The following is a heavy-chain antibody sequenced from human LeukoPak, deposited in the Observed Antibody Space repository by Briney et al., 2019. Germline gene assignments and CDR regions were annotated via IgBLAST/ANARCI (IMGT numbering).Heavy chain of an antibody. Sequence: SETLSLTCTVSGGSTSSYYWSWIRQPAGKGLEWIGRIYTSGSTNYNPSLKSRVTMSVDTSKNQFSLKLSSVTAADTAVYYCVYDSSGFYYFDYWGQGTLVTVSS. J-gene: IGHJ4*02. V-gene: IGHV4-4*07. D-gene: IGHD3-22*01. CDR1: GGSTSSYY. CDR2: IYTSGST. CDR3: VYDSSGFYYFDY.